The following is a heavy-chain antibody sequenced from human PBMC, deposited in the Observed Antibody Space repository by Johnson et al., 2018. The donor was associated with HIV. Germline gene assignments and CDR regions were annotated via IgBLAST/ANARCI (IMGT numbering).Heavy chain of an antibody. CDR1: GFTFDDYA. V-gene: IGHV3-9*01. CDR3: ARGLLWFGELLEAFDI. J-gene: IGHJ3*02. Sequence: VQLVESGGGLVQPGGSLRLSCAASGFTFDDYAIHWVRQAPGKGLEGVSGISGNSGSLDYAASVRGRFPISRDNAKNSLYLQMNSLRTEDTAVYYCARGLLWFGELLEAFDIWGQGTMVTVSS. D-gene: IGHD3-10*01. CDR2: ISGNSGSL.